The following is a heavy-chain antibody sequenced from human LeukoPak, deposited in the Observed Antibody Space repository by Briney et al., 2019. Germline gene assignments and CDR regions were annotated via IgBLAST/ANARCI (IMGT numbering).Heavy chain of an antibody. V-gene: IGHV3-23*01. CDR3: AKERIQLWPRCRALDY. CDR1: GFTFSSYA. Sequence: GGSLRLSCAASGFTFSSYAMSWVRQAPGKGLEWVSAISGSGGSTYYADSVKGRFTISRDNSKNTLYLQMNSLRAEDTAVYYCAKERIQLWPRCRALDYWGQGTLVTVSS. CDR2: ISGSGGST. D-gene: IGHD5-18*01. J-gene: IGHJ4*02.